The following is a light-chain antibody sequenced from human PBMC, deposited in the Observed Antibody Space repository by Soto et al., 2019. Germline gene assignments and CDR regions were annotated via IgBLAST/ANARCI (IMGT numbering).Light chain of an antibody. V-gene: IGLV2-14*01. J-gene: IGLJ1*01. CDR2: HVT. CDR1: SSDVGGYNF. CDR3: SSYTSNITPYV. Sequence: QSALTQPASMSGSPGQSITISCTGTSSDVGGYNFVSCNQQHPGKAPKLMIYHVTNRPSGVSSRFSGSKSGNTASLTISGLQAEDEADYYCSSYTSNITPYVFGTGTKVTVL.